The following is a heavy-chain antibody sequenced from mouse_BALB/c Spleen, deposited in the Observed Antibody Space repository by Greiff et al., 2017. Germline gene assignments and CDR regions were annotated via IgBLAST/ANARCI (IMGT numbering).Heavy chain of an antibody. Sequence: QVQLQQSGAELMKPGASVKISCKATGYTFSSYWIEWVKQRPGHGLEWIGEILPGSGSTNYNEKFKGKATFTADTSSNTAYMQLSSLTSEDSAVYYCARGLITTAGAMDYWGQGTSVTVSS. CDR2: ILPGSGST. D-gene: IGHD1-2*01. CDR1: GYTFSSYW. J-gene: IGHJ4*01. CDR3: ARGLITTAGAMDY. V-gene: IGHV1-9*01.